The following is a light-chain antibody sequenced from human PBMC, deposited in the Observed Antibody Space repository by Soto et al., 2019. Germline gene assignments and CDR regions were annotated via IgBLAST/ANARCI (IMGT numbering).Light chain of an antibody. CDR1: QSLVHTDGKTY. V-gene: IGKV2-24*01. CDR2: KIA. CDR3: MQATRFPFT. Sequence: DIVLTQTPLSSPVTLGQPASISCTSSQSLVHTDGKTYLSWLQQRPGQPPRLLIYKIADRLSGVPDRFTGSWAGIDFTLKISRVEAEDVGTYYCMQATRFPFTFGGGTKVEIK. J-gene: IGKJ4*01.